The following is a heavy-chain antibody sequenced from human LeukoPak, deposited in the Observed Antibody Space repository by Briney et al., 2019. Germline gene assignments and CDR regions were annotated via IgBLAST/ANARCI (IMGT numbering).Heavy chain of an antibody. Sequence: ASVKVSCKASGYTFNSAGISWVRQAPGQGLEWMGWISAYNGNTNYAQRLQGRVTMTTDTSTSTAYMELRSLRSDDTAVYYCARFLGYSGYDFNHAFDIWGQGTMVTVSS. V-gene: IGHV1-18*01. J-gene: IGHJ3*02. CDR1: GYTFNSAG. D-gene: IGHD5-12*01. CDR3: ARFLGYSGYDFNHAFDI. CDR2: ISAYNGNT.